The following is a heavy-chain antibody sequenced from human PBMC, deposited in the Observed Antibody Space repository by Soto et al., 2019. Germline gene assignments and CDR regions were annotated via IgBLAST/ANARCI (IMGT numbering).Heavy chain of an antibody. Sequence: SETLSLTCTVSGGSISSGGYYWSWIRQHPGKGLEWIGYIYYSGSTYYNPSLKRRVTTSVDTPKNQFSLKLSPVTAAGTTGYYCARVGRILHSSRDFDYWGPGTLVTVSS. J-gene: IGHJ4*02. CDR1: GGSISSGGYY. CDR2: IYYSGST. D-gene: IGHD2-8*01. CDR3: ARVGRILHSSRDFDY. V-gene: IGHV4-31*03.